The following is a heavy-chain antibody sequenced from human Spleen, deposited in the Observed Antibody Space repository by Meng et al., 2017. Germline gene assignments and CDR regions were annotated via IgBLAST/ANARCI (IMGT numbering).Heavy chain of an antibody. CDR1: GYSFTHHG. D-gene: IGHD3-10*01. J-gene: IGHJ4*02. V-gene: IGHV1-18*01. CDR3: ARGTPGRSYSDY. CDR2: ISGYNGDT. Sequence: QVQLVQSGVEVKKPGASVKVSCKASGYSFTHHGITWVRQAPGQGLEWLGWISGYNGDTHYAQKFQGRVTVSADRPTATAYMELRSLRSDDTAVYYCARGTPGRSYSDYWGQGTLVTVSS.